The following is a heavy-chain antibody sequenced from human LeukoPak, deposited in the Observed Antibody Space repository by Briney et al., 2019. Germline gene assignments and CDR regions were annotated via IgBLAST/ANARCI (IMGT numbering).Heavy chain of an antibody. Sequence: GGSLRLSCAASGFTFRSYGMSWVRQAPGKGLEWVSGISGSGGRTFYADSVKGRFTISRDKSKNTLYLQMNSLRAEDTAVYYCAKVVYFDRRVYLNYFDYWAKETLVTVS. D-gene: IGHD3-22*01. V-gene: IGHV3-23*01. J-gene: IGHJ4*02. CDR2: ISGSGGRT. CDR1: GFTFRSYG. CDR3: AKVVYFDRRVYLNYFDY.